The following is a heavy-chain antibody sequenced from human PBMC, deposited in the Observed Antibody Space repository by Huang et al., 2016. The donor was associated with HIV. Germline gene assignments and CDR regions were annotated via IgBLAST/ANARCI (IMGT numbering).Heavy chain of an antibody. CDR1: GGPISNSSHY. J-gene: IGHJ3*02. V-gene: IGHV4-39*01. CDR3: VGYCTGGTCFEAFDI. D-gene: IGHD2-8*02. CDR2: IDYRGGT. Sequence: QLQLQESGPGLVKPSETLSLTCTVSGGPISNSSHYWGWIRQPPGKGLEWIGSIDYRGGTQHNPSLKSRVTMSVDASKSQISLNLISVTAADTALYYCVGYCTGGTCFEAFDIWGQGTRVTVSS.